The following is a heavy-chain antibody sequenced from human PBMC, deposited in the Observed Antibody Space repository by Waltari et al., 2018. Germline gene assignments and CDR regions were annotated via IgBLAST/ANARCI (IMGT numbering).Heavy chain of an antibody. D-gene: IGHD3-22*01. CDR1: GVPFDDYG. CDR3: ARGGDSSWPR. CDR2: INWKGDKV. V-gene: IGHV3-20*04. Sequence: VESGGGVIRPGGSLRLSCDASGVPFDDYGMSWVRQGPGKGLEWIAGINWKGDKVAYGDAVRGRFIISRDNAKNLLYLQMNTVGLDDTALYYCARGGDSSWPRWGQGTLVTVSA. J-gene: IGHJ4*02.